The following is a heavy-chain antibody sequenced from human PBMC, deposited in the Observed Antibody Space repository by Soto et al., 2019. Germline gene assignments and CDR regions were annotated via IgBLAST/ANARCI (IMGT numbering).Heavy chain of an antibody. CDR1: GYTFTSYY. CDR2: INPSGGST. D-gene: IGHD6-6*01. V-gene: IGHV1-46*01. J-gene: IGHJ4*02. CDR3: ARTEISYSSSSRPSDFDY. Sequence: GPSVKVSCKASGYTFTSYYMHCVRQAPGQGLEWMGIINPSGGSTSYAQKFQGRVTMTRDTSTSTVYMELSSLRSEDTAVYYCARTEISYSSSSRPSDFDYWGQGTLVTVSS.